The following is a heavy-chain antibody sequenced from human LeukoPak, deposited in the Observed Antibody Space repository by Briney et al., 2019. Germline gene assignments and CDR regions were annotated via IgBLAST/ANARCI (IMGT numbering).Heavy chain of an antibody. J-gene: IGHJ6*03. D-gene: IGHD2-15*01. V-gene: IGHV1-8*03. Sequence: ASVTVSCKASGYTFSPYEINWVRQAPGQGLEWMGWMNPNSGNTDYAQKFQGRVTIPRDTSIGTAYMELSKLSSEDTAIYYCARGVGCSGGSCYEDYYYMDVWGKGTTVTVSS. CDR1: GYTFSPYE. CDR3: ARGVGCSGGSCYEDYYYMDV. CDR2: MNPNSGNT.